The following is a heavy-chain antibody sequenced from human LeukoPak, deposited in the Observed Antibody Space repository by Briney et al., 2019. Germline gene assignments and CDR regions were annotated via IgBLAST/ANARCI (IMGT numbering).Heavy chain of an antibody. V-gene: IGHV5-51*04. CDR3: ARIGGGYNYYYYGMDV. CDR2: IYPGDSDT. CDR1: GYSFTSYW. Sequence: GESLKISCKGSGYSFTSYWIGWVRQMPGKGLEWMGIIYPGDSDTRYSPSFQGQVTISADKPISTAYLQWSSLKASDTATYYCARIGGGYNYYYYGMDVWGQGTTVTVSS. D-gene: IGHD5-24*01. J-gene: IGHJ6*02.